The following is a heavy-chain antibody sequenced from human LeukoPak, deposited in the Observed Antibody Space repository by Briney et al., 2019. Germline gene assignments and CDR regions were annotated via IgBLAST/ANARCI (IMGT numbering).Heavy chain of an antibody. Sequence: GGSLRLSCAASRFTFSSYWMSWVRQAPGKGLEWVANIKQDGSERYYVDSVKGRFTISRDNAKNSLYLQMNSLRAEDTAVYYCASDFWSGYYPIDYWGQGTLVTVSS. V-gene: IGHV3-7*03. J-gene: IGHJ4*02. D-gene: IGHD3-3*01. CDR3: ASDFWSGYYPIDY. CDR1: RFTFSSYW. CDR2: IKQDGSER.